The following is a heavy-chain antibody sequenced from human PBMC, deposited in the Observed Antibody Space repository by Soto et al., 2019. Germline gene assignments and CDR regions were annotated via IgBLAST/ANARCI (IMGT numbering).Heavy chain of an antibody. CDR2: INAGNGNT. J-gene: IGHJ4*02. V-gene: IGHV1-3*01. CDR1: GYTFTSYA. Sequence: ASVKVSCKASGYTFTSYAMHWVRQAPGQRLEWMGWINAGNGNTKYSQKFQGRVTITRDTSASTAYMELSSLRSEDTAVYYCARDPPHNYGSGSFLLFYWGQGTLVTVSS. D-gene: IGHD3-10*01. CDR3: ARDPPHNYGSGSFLLFY.